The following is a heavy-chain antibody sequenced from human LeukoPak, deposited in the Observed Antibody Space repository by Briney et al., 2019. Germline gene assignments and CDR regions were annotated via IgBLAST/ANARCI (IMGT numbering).Heavy chain of an antibody. CDR1: GFTFSSYA. Sequence: GGSLRLSCAASGFTFSSYAMHWVRQAPGKGLEWGSVISYDGSNKYYADSVKGRFTISRDNSKNTLYLQINSLRGEDTDVYYCARDGPSGSYYYYYYMDVWGKGTTVNVSS. V-gene: IGHV3-30*04. J-gene: IGHJ6*03. D-gene: IGHD1-26*01. CDR3: ARDGPSGSYYYYYYMDV. CDR2: ISYDGSNK.